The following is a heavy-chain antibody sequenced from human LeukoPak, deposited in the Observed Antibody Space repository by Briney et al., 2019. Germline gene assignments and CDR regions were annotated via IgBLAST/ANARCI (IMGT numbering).Heavy chain of an antibody. V-gene: IGHV3-23*01. Sequence: GGSLRLSCAVSGISLSNYGMSWVRQAPGKGLEWVADISGSGGGTNYADSVKGRFTISRDNPKNTLYLQMNRLRADDTAVYFCAKRGVVIRVILVGFHKEAYYFDSWGQGALVTVSS. D-gene: IGHD3-22*01. CDR1: GISLSNYG. J-gene: IGHJ4*02. CDR2: ISGSGGGT. CDR3: AKRGVVIRVILVGFHKEAYYFDS.